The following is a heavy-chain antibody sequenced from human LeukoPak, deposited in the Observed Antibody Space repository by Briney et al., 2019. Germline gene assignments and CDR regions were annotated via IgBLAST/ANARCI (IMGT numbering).Heavy chain of an antibody. J-gene: IGHJ5*02. CDR1: GYTFTNYG. CDR3: ARDWDAMNNCFDP. Sequence: ASVKVSCKASGYTFTNYGISWVRQAPGQGLEWMGWISTNSDIRTYAQTLQGRFTMTTDTATTTAYMELNSPTFDDTAVYYCARDWDAMNNCFDPWGQGTPVTVSS. V-gene: IGHV1-18*01. CDR2: ISTNSDIR. D-gene: IGHD1-26*01.